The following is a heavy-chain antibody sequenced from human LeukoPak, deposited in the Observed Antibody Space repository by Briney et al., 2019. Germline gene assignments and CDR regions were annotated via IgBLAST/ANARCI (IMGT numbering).Heavy chain of an antibody. Sequence: ASVKVSCKVSGYTLTELSMHWVRQAPGKGLEWMGGFDPEDGETIYAQKFQGRVTMTEDTSTDTAYMELSGLRSEDTAVYYCATDSPRKGIVVVSTLDYWGQGTLVTVSS. V-gene: IGHV1-24*01. CDR2: FDPEDGET. CDR3: ATDSPRKGIVVVSTLDY. CDR1: GYTLTELS. D-gene: IGHD3-22*01. J-gene: IGHJ4*02.